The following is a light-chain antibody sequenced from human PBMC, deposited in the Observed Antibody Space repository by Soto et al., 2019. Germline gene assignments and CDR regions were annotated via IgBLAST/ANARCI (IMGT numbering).Light chain of an antibody. Sequence: DIRMTQSPSSLSASVGDRVTITCRASASISNYLNWYQQTPGKAPNLLIYAASSLQSGVPSRFSGSRSGADFTLTISNLQPEDFATYYCQQSYITPWPFAQGTKV. CDR2: AAS. CDR3: QQSYITPWP. V-gene: IGKV1-39*01. J-gene: IGKJ1*01. CDR1: ASISNY.